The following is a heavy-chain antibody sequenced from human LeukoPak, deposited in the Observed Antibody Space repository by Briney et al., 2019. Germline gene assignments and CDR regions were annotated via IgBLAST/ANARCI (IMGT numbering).Heavy chain of an antibody. CDR3: ARVGALLWFGELNWFDP. J-gene: IGHJ5*02. V-gene: IGHV4-34*01. CDR1: GGSFSGYY. D-gene: IGHD3-10*01. CDR2: INHSGST. Sequence: SSETLSPTCAVYGGSFSGYYWSWIRQPPGKGLEWIGEINHSGSTNYNPSLKSRVTISVDTSKNQFSLKLSSVTAADTAVYYCARVGALLWFGELNWFDPWGQGTLVTVSS.